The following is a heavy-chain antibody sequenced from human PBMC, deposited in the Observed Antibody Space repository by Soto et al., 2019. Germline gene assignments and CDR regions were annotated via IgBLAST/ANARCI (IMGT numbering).Heavy chain of an antibody. J-gene: IGHJ4*02. CDR3: TRAGSMTTVSPLDS. D-gene: IGHD4-17*01. CDR1: GFTFGDYA. Sequence: PGGSLRLSGTASGFTFGDYAMSWVRQAPGKGLGWVGFIRSKAYGGTTEYAASVKGRFTISRDDAKSIAYLQMNSSKTEDTAVYSCTRAGSMTTVSPLDSWGQGTLVTVSS. V-gene: IGHV3-49*04. CDR2: IRSKAYGGTT.